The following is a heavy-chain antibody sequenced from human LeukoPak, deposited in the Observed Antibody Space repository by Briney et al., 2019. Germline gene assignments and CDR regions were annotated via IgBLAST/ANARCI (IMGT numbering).Heavy chain of an antibody. J-gene: IGHJ6*02. Sequence: EASVKVSCKASGGTFSSYAISWVRQAPGQGLEWMGGIIPIFGTANYAQKFQGRVTITADESTSTAYMELSSLRSEDTAVYYCASALDSSGWYWSYYYYGMDVWGQGTTVTVSS. V-gene: IGHV1-69*13. CDR3: ASALDSSGWYWSYYYYGMDV. CDR2: IIPIFGTA. D-gene: IGHD6-19*01. CDR1: GGTFSSYA.